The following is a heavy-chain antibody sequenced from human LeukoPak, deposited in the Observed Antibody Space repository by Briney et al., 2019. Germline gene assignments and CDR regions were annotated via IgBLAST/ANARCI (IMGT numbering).Heavy chain of an antibody. CDR3: ARAPPSYDILTGHSPYYYYYMDV. V-gene: IGHV1-8*03. D-gene: IGHD3-9*01. J-gene: IGHJ6*03. CDR1: GYTFTSYY. Sequence: ASVKVSCKASGYTFTSYYMHWVRQATGQGLEWMGWMNPNSGNTGYAQKFQGRVTITRNTSISTAYMELSSLRSEDTAVYYCARAPPSYDILTGHSPYYYYYMDVWGKGTTVTVSS. CDR2: MNPNSGNT.